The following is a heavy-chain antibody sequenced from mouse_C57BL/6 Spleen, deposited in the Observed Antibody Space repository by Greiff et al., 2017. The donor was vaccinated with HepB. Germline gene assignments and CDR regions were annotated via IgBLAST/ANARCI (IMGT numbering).Heavy chain of an antibody. V-gene: IGHV1-58*01. CDR1: GYTFTSYG. CDR2: IYIGNGYT. CDR3: ARGDNWEGAYFDY. D-gene: IGHD4-1*01. J-gene: IGHJ2*01. Sequence: VQLKQSGAELVRPGSSVKMSCKTSGYTFTSYGINWVKQRPGQGLEWIGYIYIGNGYTEYNEKFKGKATLTSDTSSSTAYMQLRSLTSEDSAIYFCARGDNWEGAYFDYWGQGTTLTVSS.